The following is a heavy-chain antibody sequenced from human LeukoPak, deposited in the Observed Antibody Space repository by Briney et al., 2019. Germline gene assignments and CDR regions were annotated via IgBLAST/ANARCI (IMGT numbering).Heavy chain of an antibody. CDR1: VFTFSSFD. Sequence: GGSLRLSFAASVFTFSSFDMHWVRQPTGQGLEGVSTIGTASDTYYPGSVEGRFTLSRDNAKNSLYLQMNSLTAGDTAVYYCARGPPRGKYYYMDVWGKGTTVTVSS. CDR3: ARGPPRGKYYYMDV. CDR2: IGTASDT. D-gene: IGHD1-1*01. V-gene: IGHV3-13*01. J-gene: IGHJ6*03.